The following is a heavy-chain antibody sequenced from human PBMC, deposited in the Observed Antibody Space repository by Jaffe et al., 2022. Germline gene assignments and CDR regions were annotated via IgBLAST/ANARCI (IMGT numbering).Heavy chain of an antibody. D-gene: IGHD4-17*01. CDR1: GFTFSSYW. V-gene: IGHV3-74*01. Sequence: EVQLVESGGGLVQPGGSLRLSCAASGFTFSSYWMHWVRQAPGKGLVWVSRINSDGSSTSYADSVKGRFTISRDNAKNTLYLQMNSLRAEDTAVYYCARANFGLDYGDYSSAFDIWGQGTMVTVSS. J-gene: IGHJ3*02. CDR3: ARANFGLDYGDYSSAFDI. CDR2: INSDGSST.